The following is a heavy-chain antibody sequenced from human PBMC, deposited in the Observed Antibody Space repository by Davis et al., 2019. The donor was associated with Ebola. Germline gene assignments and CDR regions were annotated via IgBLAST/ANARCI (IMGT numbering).Heavy chain of an antibody. D-gene: IGHD3-3*01. CDR1: GFTFSSYG. J-gene: IGHJ4*02. CDR2: IKQDGSEK. Sequence: GESLKISCAASGFTFSSYGMHWVRQAPGKGLEWVANIKQDGSEKYYVDSVKGRFTISRDNAKNSLYLQMNSLRAEDTAVYYCARRTGYDFSFDYWGQGTLVTVSS. CDR3: ARRTGYDFSFDY. V-gene: IGHV3-7*01.